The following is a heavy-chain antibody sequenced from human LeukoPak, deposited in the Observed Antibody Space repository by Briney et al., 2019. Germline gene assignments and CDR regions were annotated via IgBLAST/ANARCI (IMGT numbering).Heavy chain of an antibody. CDR1: GYTFTSYG. CDR3: ASRYYGESADAFDI. J-gene: IGHJ3*02. Sequence: ASVKVSYKASGYTFTSYGISWVRQAPGQGGEGVGWISAYNGNTNYAQKLQGRVTMTTDTSTSTAYMELRSLRSDDTAVYYCASRYYGESADAFDIWGQGTMVTVSS. V-gene: IGHV1-18*01. CDR2: ISAYNGNT. D-gene: IGHD4-17*01.